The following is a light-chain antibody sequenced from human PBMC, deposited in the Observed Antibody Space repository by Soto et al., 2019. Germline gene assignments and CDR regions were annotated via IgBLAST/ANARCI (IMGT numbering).Light chain of an antibody. J-gene: IGKJ1*01. CDR2: DAS. CDR1: QDISNY. Sequence: DIQMTQSPSSLSASVGDRVTITCQASQDISNYLNWYQQKPGKAPKLLIYDASNLEAGVPSRFSGGGFGTEFTLTINSLQPDDFATYYCQQYNTYSTFGQGTKVDIK. CDR3: QQYNTYST. V-gene: IGKV1-33*01.